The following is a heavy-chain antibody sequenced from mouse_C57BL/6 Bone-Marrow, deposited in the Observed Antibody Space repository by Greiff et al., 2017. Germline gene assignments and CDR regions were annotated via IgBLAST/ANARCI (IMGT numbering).Heavy chain of an antibody. J-gene: IGHJ2*01. CDR1: GFTFSDFY. D-gene: IGHD4-1*02. Sequence: DVMLVESGGGLVQSGRSLRLSCATSGFTFSDFYMEWVRQAPGKGLEWIAASRNKANDYTTEYSASVKGRFIVSRDTSQSILYLQMNALRAEDTAIYYCARVSSTETGYYFDYWGQGTTLTVSS. V-gene: IGHV7-1*01. CDR2: SRNKANDYTT. CDR3: ARVSSTETGYYFDY.